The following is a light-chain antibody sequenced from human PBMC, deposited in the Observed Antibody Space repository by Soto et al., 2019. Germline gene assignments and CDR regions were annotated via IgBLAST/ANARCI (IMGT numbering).Light chain of an antibody. V-gene: IGLV1-51*01. Sequence: QSVLTQPPSVSAAPGQKVTISCSGSSSNIGGNSVSWYQQLPGTAPTLIIYDDNKRPSGIPDRSSGSKSGTSATLGITGFQTGDEADYYCGSWDSSLSADVFGTGTKVTVL. CDR3: GSWDSSLSADV. J-gene: IGLJ1*01. CDR1: SSNIGGNS. CDR2: DDN.